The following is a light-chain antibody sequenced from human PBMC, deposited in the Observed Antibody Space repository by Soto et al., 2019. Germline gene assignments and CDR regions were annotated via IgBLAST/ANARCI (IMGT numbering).Light chain of an antibody. V-gene: IGKV3-15*01. Sequence: EIVMTQSPATLSVSPGEGATLSCMASQNVYNNLAWYQQRPGQPPRLLIYDASTRATGISARFSGSGYGTEFTLTISSLQSEDFAVSFCQQCRNWPLTFGGGTKVDIK. CDR1: QNVYNN. J-gene: IGKJ4*01. CDR3: QQCRNWPLT. CDR2: DAS.